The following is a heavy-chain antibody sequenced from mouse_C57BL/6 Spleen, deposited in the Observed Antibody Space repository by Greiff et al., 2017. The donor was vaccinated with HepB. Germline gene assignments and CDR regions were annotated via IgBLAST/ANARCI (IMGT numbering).Heavy chain of an antibody. D-gene: IGHD2-10*01. CDR1: GYTFTSYW. J-gene: IGHJ4*01. Sequence: QVQLQQPGAELVRPGSSVKLSCKASGYTFTSYWMDWVKQRPGQGLEWIGNIYPSDSETHYNQKFKDKATLTVDKSSSTAYMQLSSLTSEDSAVYYCARPYYGNYRAMDYWGQGTSVTVSS. V-gene: IGHV1-61*01. CDR3: ARPYYGNYRAMDY. CDR2: IYPSDSET.